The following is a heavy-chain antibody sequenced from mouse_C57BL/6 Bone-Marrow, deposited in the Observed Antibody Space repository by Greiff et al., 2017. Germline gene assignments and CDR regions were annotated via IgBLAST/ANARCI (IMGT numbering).Heavy chain of an antibody. CDR2: INPNNGGT. Sequence: VQLQQSGPELVKPGASVKMSCKASGYTFTDYNMHWVKQSHGKSLEWIGYINPNNGGTSYNQKFKGKATLTVNKSYSTAYMELRRLTSEDSAVYYCARNVLWLRRVPPPFAYGGQGTLVTVSA. V-gene: IGHV1-22*01. D-gene: IGHD2-2*01. CDR1: GYTFTDYN. J-gene: IGHJ3*01. CDR3: ARNVLWLRRVPPPFAY.